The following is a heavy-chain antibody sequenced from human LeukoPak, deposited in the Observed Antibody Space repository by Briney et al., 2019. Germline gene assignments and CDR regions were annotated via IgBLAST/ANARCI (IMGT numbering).Heavy chain of an antibody. D-gene: IGHD1-7*01. J-gene: IGHJ3*02. V-gene: IGHV3-7*01. CDR3: ARDSPNYSKGAIDI. CDR2: IKQDGSEK. CDR1: GFTFSTYW. Sequence: GGSLRLSCAASGFTFSTYWMSWVRQAPGKGLEWVANIKQDGSEKVYVDSVKGRFTISRDNAKNSLYLQMNSLRAEDTAVYYCARDSPNYSKGAIDIWGQGTMVTVSS.